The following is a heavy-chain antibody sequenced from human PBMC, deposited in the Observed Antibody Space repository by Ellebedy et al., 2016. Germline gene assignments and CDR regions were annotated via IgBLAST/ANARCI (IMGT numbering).Heavy chain of an antibody. D-gene: IGHD3-3*01. CDR3: ARGGRDFWSGSPFDY. CDR1: GFTFSSYS. J-gene: IGHJ4*02. Sequence: GESLKISXAASGFTFSSYSMNWVRQAPGKGLEWVSSISSSSSYIYYADSVKGRFTISRDNAKNSLYLQMNSLRAEDTAVYYCARGGRDFWSGSPFDYWGQGTLVTVSS. V-gene: IGHV3-21*01. CDR2: ISSSSSYI.